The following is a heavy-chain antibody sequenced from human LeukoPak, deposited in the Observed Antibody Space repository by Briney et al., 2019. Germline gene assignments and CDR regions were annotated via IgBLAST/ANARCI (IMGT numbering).Heavy chain of an antibody. V-gene: IGHV3-53*01. CDR2: IYSGGST. CDR1: GFTVSSNY. CDR3: ARVVGYYDSSGYYPLGY. J-gene: IGHJ4*02. D-gene: IGHD3-22*01. Sequence: GGSLRLSCAASGFTVSSNYMSWVRQAPGKGLEWVSVIYSGGSTYYADSVKGRFTISRDNAKNSLYLQMNSLRAEDTAVYYCARVVGYYDSSGYYPLGYWGQGTLVTVSS.